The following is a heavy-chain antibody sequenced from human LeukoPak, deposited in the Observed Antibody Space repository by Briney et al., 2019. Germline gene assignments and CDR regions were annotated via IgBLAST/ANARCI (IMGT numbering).Heavy chain of an antibody. Sequence: SETLSLTRTVSGGSISSGSYYWGWIRQPPGKGLEWIGSFYYSGSTYYNPSLKSRVTISVDTSKNQFSLKLSSVTAADTAVYYCARAPSGWSYYFDYWGQGTLVTVSS. V-gene: IGHV4-39*07. CDR2: FYYSGST. D-gene: IGHD6-13*01. CDR3: ARAPSGWSYYFDY. J-gene: IGHJ4*02. CDR1: GGSISSGSYY.